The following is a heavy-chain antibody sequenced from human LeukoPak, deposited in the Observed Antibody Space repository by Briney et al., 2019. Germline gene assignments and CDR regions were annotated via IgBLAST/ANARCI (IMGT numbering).Heavy chain of an antibody. CDR1: GGSISSYY. V-gene: IGHV4-59*01. J-gene: IGHJ3*02. CDR3: ARGRDYYDSSGYYGTDAFDI. D-gene: IGHD3-22*01. Sequence: PSETLSLTCTVSGGSISSYYWSWIRQPPGKGLEWIGYIYYSGSTNYNPSLKSRVTISVDTSKNQFSLKLSSVTAADTAVYYCARGRDYYDSSGYYGTDAFDIWGQGTMVTVSS. CDR2: IYYSGST.